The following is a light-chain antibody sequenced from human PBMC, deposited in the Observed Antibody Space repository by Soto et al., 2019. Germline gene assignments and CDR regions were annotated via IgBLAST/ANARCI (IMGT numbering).Light chain of an antibody. Sequence: DIQMTQSPSSLSASVGDRVTITCRASQSIRSYLNWYQVKLGKTPKLLIFGASSLHSGVPSRFSGSESGTDFTLTIGSLQPEDFATYYCQQSFITPLTFGGGTTVEI. V-gene: IGKV1-39*01. CDR3: QQSFITPLT. J-gene: IGKJ4*01. CDR1: QSIRSY. CDR2: GAS.